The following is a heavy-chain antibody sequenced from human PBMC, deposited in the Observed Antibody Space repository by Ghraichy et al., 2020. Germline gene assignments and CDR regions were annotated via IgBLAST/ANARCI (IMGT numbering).Heavy chain of an antibody. CDR2: ITSSPTYI. CDR3: ARNLVGTIRPFDY. CDR1: GFTFSSYS. Sequence: GESLNISCAASGFTFSSYSMNWVRQAPGKGLEWVSSITSSPTYIYYADSVKGRFTISRDNAKNSLYLQMNSLRAEDTAVYYCARNLVGTIRPFDYWGQGTLVTVSS. D-gene: IGHD1-26*01. V-gene: IGHV3-21*06. J-gene: IGHJ4*02.